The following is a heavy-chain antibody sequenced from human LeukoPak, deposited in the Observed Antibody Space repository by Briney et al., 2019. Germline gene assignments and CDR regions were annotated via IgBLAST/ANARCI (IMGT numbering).Heavy chain of an antibody. Sequence: GGSLRLSCAASGFTFSSYGMHRVRQAPGKGLEWVAVISYDGSNKYYADSVKGRFTISRDNSKNTLYLQMNSLRAEDTAVYYCAKERKYYDSSGYSGFDYWGQGTLVTVSS. V-gene: IGHV3-30*18. CDR2: ISYDGSNK. D-gene: IGHD3-22*01. CDR1: GFTFSSYG. CDR3: AKERKYYDSSGYSGFDY. J-gene: IGHJ4*02.